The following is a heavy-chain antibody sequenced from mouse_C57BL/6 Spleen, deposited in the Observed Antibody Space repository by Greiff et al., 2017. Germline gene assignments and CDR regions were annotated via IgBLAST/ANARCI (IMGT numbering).Heavy chain of an antibody. V-gene: IGHV1-59*01. CDR3: AGGTGTGDY. CDR2: IDPSDSYT. J-gene: IGHJ2*01. CDR1: GYTFTSYW. D-gene: IGHD4-1*01. Sequence: QVQLQQPGAELVRPGTSVKLSCKASGYTFTSYWMHWVKQRPGQGLEWLGVIDPSDSYTNYNQKFKGKATLTVDTSSSTAYMQLSSLTSEDSAVYYCAGGTGTGDYWGQGTTLTVSS.